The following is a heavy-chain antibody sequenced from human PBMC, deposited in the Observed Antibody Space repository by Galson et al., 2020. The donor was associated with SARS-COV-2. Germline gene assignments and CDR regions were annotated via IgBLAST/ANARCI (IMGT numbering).Heavy chain of an antibody. D-gene: IGHD4-17*01. V-gene: IGHV3-9*01. CDR2: IGWHSGSG. Sequence: GGSLRLSCAASGFAFDDYAMHWVRQAPGMGLEWVSGIGWHSGSGVYSDSVKGRFTISRDDAKNSLFLQMISLQPDDTALYFCAKGYGRNPFDYFNSWGQGTLVAVSS. CDR1: GFAFDDYA. J-gene: IGHJ4*02. CDR3: AKGYGRNPFDYFNS.